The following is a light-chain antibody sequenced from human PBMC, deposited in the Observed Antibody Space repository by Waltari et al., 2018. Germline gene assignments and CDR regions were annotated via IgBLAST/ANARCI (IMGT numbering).Light chain of an antibody. CDR1: SSDVGGYNS. V-gene: IGLV2-14*03. CDR2: DVS. CDR3: SSYTSSSTLFVV. Sequence: QSALTQPASVSGSPGQSITIPCTGTSSDVGGYNSVSWYQQHPGKAPKLMIYDVSNRPSGVSNRFSGSKSGNTASLTISGLQAEDEADYYCSSYTSSSTLFVVFGGGTKLTVL. J-gene: IGLJ2*01.